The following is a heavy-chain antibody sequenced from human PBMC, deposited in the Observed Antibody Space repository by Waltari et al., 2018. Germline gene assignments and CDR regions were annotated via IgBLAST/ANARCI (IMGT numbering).Heavy chain of an antibody. CDR3: ARGPSAVDY. J-gene: IGHJ4*02. CDR1: GFTFSSYS. CDR2: ISSRSSTI. D-gene: IGHD2-2*01. V-gene: IGHV3-48*01. Sequence: EVQLVESGGGLVQPGGSLRLSCAVSGFTFSSYSMNWVRQAPGKGLEWVSYISSRSSTIYYADSVKGRFTISRDNAKNSLYLQMNSLRAEDTAVYYCARGPSAVDYWGQGTLVTVSS.